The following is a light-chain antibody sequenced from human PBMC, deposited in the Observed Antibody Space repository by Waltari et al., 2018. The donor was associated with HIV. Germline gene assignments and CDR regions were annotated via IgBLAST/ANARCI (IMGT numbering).Light chain of an antibody. CDR2: YDK. V-gene: IGLV3-21*01. CDR1: NIERKS. CDR3: QVWDSSIEQVL. Sequence: SVLTQPPSVSVAPGMTARITWGAKNIERKSVHWYQQKQGQAPILVIYYDKDRPSGIPERFSGSNSGNTATLTITRVGAGDEADYYCQVWDSSIEQVLFGGGTKLTVL. J-gene: IGLJ3*02.